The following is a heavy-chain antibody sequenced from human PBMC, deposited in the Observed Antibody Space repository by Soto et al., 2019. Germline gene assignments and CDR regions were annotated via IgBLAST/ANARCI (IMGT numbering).Heavy chain of an antibody. CDR2: IIPIFGTA. J-gene: IGHJ4*02. V-gene: IGHV1-69*13. CDR1: GGTFSSYA. CDR3: ASGPIVVVTAIQFDY. D-gene: IGHD2-21*02. Sequence: SVKVSCKASGGTFSSYAISWVRQAPGQELEWMGGIIPIFGTANYAQKFQGRVTITADESTSTAYMELSSLRSEDTAVYYCASGPIVVVTAIQFDYWGQGTLVTVSS.